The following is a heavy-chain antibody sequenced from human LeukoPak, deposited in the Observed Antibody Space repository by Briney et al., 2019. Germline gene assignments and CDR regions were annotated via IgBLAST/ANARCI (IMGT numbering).Heavy chain of an antibody. V-gene: IGHV4-4*02. J-gene: IGHJ4*02. CDR3: ARVRGSGWYGVDY. D-gene: IGHD6-19*01. Sequence: SETLSLTCAVSGGSLSSSNWWSWVRQPPGKGLEWIGEIYHSGSTNYNPSLKSRVTISVDKSKNQFSLKLSSVTAADTAVYYCARVRGSGWYGVDYWGQGTLVTVSS. CDR1: GGSLSSSNW. CDR2: IYHSGST.